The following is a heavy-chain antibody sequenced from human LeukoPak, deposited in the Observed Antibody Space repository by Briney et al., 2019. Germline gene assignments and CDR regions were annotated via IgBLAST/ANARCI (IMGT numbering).Heavy chain of an antibody. CDR3: ARPVSHMTTVTANAFDI. D-gene: IGHD4-11*01. Sequence: GESLKISCKGSGYRFTDYWIAWVRQMPGKGLEWMGIIYPGDSDTRYSPSFQGQVTISADKSISTAYLQWSSLKASDTAMYYCARPVSHMTTVTANAFDIWGQGTMVTVSS. V-gene: IGHV5-51*01. J-gene: IGHJ3*02. CDR2: IYPGDSDT. CDR1: GYRFTDYW.